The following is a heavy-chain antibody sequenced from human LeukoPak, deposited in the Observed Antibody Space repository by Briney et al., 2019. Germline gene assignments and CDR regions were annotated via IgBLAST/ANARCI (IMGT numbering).Heavy chain of an antibody. V-gene: IGHV1-3*01. D-gene: IGHD2-15*01. CDR3: AREVAI. Sequence: GASVKVSCKASGYTLSSYTLHWVRQAPGQRPEWMGCIYAGNGNVKYSQNFQGRVTITRDTSASTAYMGLSSLRSEDTAVYYCAREVAIWGQGTLVTVSS. CDR2: IYAGNGNV. J-gene: IGHJ4*02. CDR1: GYTLSSYT.